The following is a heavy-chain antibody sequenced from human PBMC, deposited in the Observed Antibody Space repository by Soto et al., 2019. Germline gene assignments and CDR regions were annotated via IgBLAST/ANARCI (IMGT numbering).Heavy chain of an antibody. J-gene: IGHJ1*01. Sequence: GGSLRLSCAASGFTFSTYEMNWVRQAPGKGLEWVSYISSSGSTIYYGDSVKGRFTISRDNAKNSLYLQMNSLRADDTAVYYCARVSQSFIEYFQHWGQGTLVTVSS. CDR2: ISSSGSTI. CDR1: GFTFSTYE. D-gene: IGHD3-16*02. V-gene: IGHV3-48*03. CDR3: ARVSQSFIEYFQH.